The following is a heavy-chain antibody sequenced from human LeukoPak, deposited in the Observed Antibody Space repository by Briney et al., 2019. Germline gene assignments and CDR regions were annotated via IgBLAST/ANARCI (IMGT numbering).Heavy chain of an antibody. V-gene: IGHV3-7*03. Sequence: PGGSLRLSCAASGFTFSGFWMTWVRQAPGKGLAWVANIKQDGSDKHYVDSVEGRFTISRDNAKSSLYLQMNGLRTEDTAVYYCATPGGSGDYPYPTYFNYWGQGTLITVSS. CDR3: ATPGGSGDYPYPTYFNY. CDR2: IKQDGSDK. J-gene: IGHJ4*02. D-gene: IGHD3-10*01. CDR1: GFTFSGFW.